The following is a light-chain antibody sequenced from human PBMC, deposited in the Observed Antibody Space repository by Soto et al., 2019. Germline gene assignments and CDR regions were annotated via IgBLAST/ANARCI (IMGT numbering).Light chain of an antibody. Sequence: EIVLTHSPATLSLSPGERATLSCRASQSVGSYFAWYQQKPGQAPRLLIYDAFSRATGIPARFSGSGSGTDFTLTISSLEPEDFAVYFCQQRSSWPLTFGGGTMVEIK. CDR1: QSVGSY. CDR3: QQRSSWPLT. CDR2: DAF. V-gene: IGKV3-11*01. J-gene: IGKJ4*01.